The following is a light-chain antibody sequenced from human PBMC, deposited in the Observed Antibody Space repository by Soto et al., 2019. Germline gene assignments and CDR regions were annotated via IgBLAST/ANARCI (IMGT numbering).Light chain of an antibody. CDR3: LQDYYYPLS. Sequence: AIVMTQSPSSLSASVGDRVIITCRASQGVGNNLDWYQQKPGKAPKLLINAASTLQSGVPSRFSGSGSGTEFTLTISTLQSEDFATYYCLQDYYYPLSFGGGTTVEIK. CDR1: QGVGNN. V-gene: IGKV1-6*02. CDR2: AAS. J-gene: IGKJ4*01.